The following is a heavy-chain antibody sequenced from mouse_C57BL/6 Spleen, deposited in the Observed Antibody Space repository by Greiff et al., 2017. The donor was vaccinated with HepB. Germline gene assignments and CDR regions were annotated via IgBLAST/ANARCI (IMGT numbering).Heavy chain of an antibody. V-gene: IGHV1-76*01. CDR2: IYPGSGNT. CDR1: GYTFTDYY. CDR3: ARHTTVVDWYFDV. D-gene: IGHD1-1*01. J-gene: IGHJ1*03. Sequence: QVHVKQSGAELVRPGASVKLSCKASGYTFTDYYINWVKQRPGQGLEWIARIYPGSGNTYYNEKFKGKATLTAEKSSSTAYMQLSSLTSEDSAVYFWARHTTVVDWYFDVWGTGTTVTVSS.